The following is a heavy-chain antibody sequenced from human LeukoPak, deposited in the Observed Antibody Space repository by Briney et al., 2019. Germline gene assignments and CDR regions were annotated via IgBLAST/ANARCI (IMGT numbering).Heavy chain of an antibody. Sequence: LTCTVSDGSISSSSYYWGWIRQPPGKGLEWIGSIYYSGSTYYNPSLNSRVTISVDTSKNQCSLRLSSVTAADTAIYYCARHPAPGIAAAGRYAFDYWGQGTLVTVSS. D-gene: IGHD6-13*01. J-gene: IGHJ4*02. V-gene: IGHV4-39*01. CDR3: ARHPAPGIAAAGRYAFDY. CDR2: IYYSGST. CDR1: DGSISSSSYY.